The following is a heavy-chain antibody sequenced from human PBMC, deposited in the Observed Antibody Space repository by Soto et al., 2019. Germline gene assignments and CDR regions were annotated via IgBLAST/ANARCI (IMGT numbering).Heavy chain of an antibody. V-gene: IGHV3-23*01. CDR1: GFTFSSYA. CDR3: AKQQGVTTEFDP. D-gene: IGHD3-22*01. CDR2: ISGSGGST. Sequence: PGGSLRLSCAASGFTFSSYAMSWVRQAPGKGLEWVSAISGSGGSTYYADSVKGRFTISRDNSKNTLYLQMNSLRAEDTAVYYGAKQQGVTTEFDPWGKGTLVTVAS. J-gene: IGHJ5*02.